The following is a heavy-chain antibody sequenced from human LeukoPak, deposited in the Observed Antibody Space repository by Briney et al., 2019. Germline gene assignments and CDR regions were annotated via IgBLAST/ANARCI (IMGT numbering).Heavy chain of an antibody. CDR2: IWYDGSSK. CDR1: GFTFSSYG. D-gene: IGHD6-6*01. CDR3: ARDNEYSSSFGDYYYYYTDV. V-gene: IGHV3-33*01. J-gene: IGHJ6*03. Sequence: GGSLRLSCAASGFTFSSYGMHWVRQAPGKGLEWVAVIWYDGSSKYYADSVKGRFTISRDNAKNSLYLQMNSLRAEDTAVYYCARDNEYSSSFGDYYYYYTDVWGKGTTVTVSS.